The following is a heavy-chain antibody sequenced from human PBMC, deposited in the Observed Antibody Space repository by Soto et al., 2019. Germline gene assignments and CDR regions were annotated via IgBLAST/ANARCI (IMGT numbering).Heavy chain of an antibody. D-gene: IGHD1-26*01. CDR3: ARAIRNQLLSDY. Sequence: QVKLVQSGAEVKQPGASVKVSCRASGYTFTNYDISWVRQATGQGLEWMGWMNPDSANTGYAQKFQGRVTMTRDTSISTAYMELNSLTSEDTAVYYCARAIRNQLLSDYWGQGTLVTVSS. V-gene: IGHV1-8*01. CDR2: MNPDSANT. J-gene: IGHJ4*02. CDR1: GYTFTNYD.